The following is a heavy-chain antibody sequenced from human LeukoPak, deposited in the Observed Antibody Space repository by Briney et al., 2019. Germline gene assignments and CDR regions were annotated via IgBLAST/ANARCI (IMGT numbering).Heavy chain of an antibody. CDR3: ARGFSSGNYLYYYYYYMDV. CDR1: GYRFTAYY. Sequence: GASVKVSCKASGYRFTAYYIHWVRQAPGQGLEWMGWINPNSGDTNYAQKFQGRVTMTRDTSISTAYMELSRLTSDDTAVYYCARGFSSGNYLYYYYYYMDVWGKGTTVTISS. V-gene: IGHV1-2*02. CDR2: INPNSGDT. D-gene: IGHD1-26*01. J-gene: IGHJ6*03.